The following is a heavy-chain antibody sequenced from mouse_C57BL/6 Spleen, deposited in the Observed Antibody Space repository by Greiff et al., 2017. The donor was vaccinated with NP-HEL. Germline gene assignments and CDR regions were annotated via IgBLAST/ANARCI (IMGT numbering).Heavy chain of an antibody. CDR1: GFTFSDYG. CDR3: ARINYYGSSYDAMDY. D-gene: IGHD1-1*01. V-gene: IGHV5-17*01. CDR2: ISSSSSTI. J-gene: IGHJ4*01. Sequence: EVKLVESGGGLLKPGGSLKLSCAASGFTFSDYGMHCVRQAPEKGLEWVAYISSSSSTIYYADPVKGRFTISRANAKNSLLLQMTSRRSEDTAMYYCARINYYGSSYDAMDYWGQGTSVTVSS.